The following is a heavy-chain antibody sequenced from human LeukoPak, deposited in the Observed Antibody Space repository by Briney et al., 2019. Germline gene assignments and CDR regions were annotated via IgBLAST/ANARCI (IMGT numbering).Heavy chain of an antibody. Sequence: GGSLRLSCAASGFTFSSYEMNWVRQAPGKGLEWVAVILYDGSNKYYADSVKGRFTISRDNSKNTVYLQMNSLRAEDTALYYCARTKYYYDSSTYTNFDYWGQGTLVTVSS. V-gene: IGHV3-30*03. CDR3: ARTKYYYDSSTYTNFDY. CDR1: GFTFSSYE. CDR2: ILYDGSNK. D-gene: IGHD3-22*01. J-gene: IGHJ4*02.